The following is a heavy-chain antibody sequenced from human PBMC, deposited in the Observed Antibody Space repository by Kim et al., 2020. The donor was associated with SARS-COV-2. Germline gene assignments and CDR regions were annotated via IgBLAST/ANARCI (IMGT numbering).Heavy chain of an antibody. CDR2: ISYDGSNK. CDR3: ARALLWFGALQQPLPDY. J-gene: IGHJ4*01. V-gene: IGHV3-30*04. CDR1: GFTFSSYA. D-gene: IGHD3-10*01. Sequence: GGSLRLSCAASGFTFSSYAMHWVRQAPGKGLEWVAVISYDGSNKYYADSVKGRFTISRDNSKNTLYLQMNSLRAEDTAVYYCARALLWFGALQQPLPDY.